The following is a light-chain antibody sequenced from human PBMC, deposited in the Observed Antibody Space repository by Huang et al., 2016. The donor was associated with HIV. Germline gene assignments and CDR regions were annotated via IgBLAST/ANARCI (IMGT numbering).Light chain of an antibody. V-gene: IGKV4-1*01. CDR3: QQFYSIPFT. CDR2: WAS. Sequence: DIVMTQSPDSLAVSLGERATINCKSSQSVLYNSNNIDYLAWYQQKPGQPPKLLIYWASTRESGVPDRFSGSGSGTDFTLTISSLQAEDVALYYCQQFYSIPFTFGPGTKVDIK. CDR1: QSVLYNSNNIDY. J-gene: IGKJ3*01.